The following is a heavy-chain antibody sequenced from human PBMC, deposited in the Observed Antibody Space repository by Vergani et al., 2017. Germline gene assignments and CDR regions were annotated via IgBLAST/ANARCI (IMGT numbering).Heavy chain of an antibody. D-gene: IGHD3-3*01. CDR1: GGSFSGYY. CDR2: INHSGST. CDR3: AKDIVKRAEGLVTLIDY. J-gene: IGHJ4*02. V-gene: IGHV4-34*01. Sequence: QVQLQQWGAGLLKPSETLSLTCAVYGGSFSGYYWSWIRQPPGKGLERIGEINHSGSTNYNPSLKSRVTISVDTSKNQFSLKLSSVTAADTAVYYCAKDIVKRAEGLVTLIDYWGQGTLVTVSS.